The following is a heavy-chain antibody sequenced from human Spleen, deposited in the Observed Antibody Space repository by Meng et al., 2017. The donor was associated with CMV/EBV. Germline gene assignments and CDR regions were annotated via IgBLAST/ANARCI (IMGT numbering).Heavy chain of an antibody. Sequence: LSLTCTVSGGSVSSGSYYWSWIRQAPGKGLEWVAVISYDGSNKYYADSVKGRFTISRDNSKNTLYLQMNSLRAEDTAVYYCARDFNYYYDTHAYHYEDFWGQGTLVTVSS. D-gene: IGHD3-22*01. V-gene: IGHV3-30-3*01. CDR2: ISYDGSNK. J-gene: IGHJ4*02. CDR1: GGSVSSGSYY. CDR3: ARDFNYYYDTHAYHYEDF.